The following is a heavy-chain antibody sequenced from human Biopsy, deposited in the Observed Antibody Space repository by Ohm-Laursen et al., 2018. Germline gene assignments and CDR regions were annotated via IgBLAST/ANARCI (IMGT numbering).Heavy chain of an antibody. CDR1: GFTFDNYA. CDR2: LTWNSANI. J-gene: IGHJ4*02. D-gene: IGHD3-3*01. Sequence: SLRLSRTASGFTFDNYAMHWVRQTPGKGLEWVSGLTWNSANIGYADSVKGRFTISRDNAKNSLFLQMNSLTTEDTALYYCVRGYSSSWSGYLDHWGQGTLVTVPS. CDR3: VRGYSSSWSGYLDH. V-gene: IGHV3-9*01.